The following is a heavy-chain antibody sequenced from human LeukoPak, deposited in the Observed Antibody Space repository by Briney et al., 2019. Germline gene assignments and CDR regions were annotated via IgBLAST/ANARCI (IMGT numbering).Heavy chain of an antibody. Sequence: SETLSLTCTVSGGSISSSSYYWGWIRQPPGKGLEWIGSIYYSGSTYYNPSLKSRVTISVDTSKNQFSLKLSSVTAADTAVYYCARVFREINLPALRKYSFDSWGQGTLVTVSS. CDR1: GGSISSSSYY. CDR2: IYYSGST. CDR3: ARVFREINLPALRKYSFDS. D-gene: IGHD2-21*01. V-gene: IGHV4-39*07. J-gene: IGHJ4*02.